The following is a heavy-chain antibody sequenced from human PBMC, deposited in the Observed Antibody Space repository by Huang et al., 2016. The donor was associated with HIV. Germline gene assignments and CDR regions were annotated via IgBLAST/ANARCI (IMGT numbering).Heavy chain of an antibody. CDR2: TSYYGNDK. CDR1: GFTLSDYA. CDR3: ARFGKRLPMLRGEDVIGDI. D-gene: IGHD3-10*01. V-gene: IGHV3-30-3*01. Sequence: QVQLVESGGGVVQPGRSLRLSCAASGFTLSDYAIHWVRQAPGQGLEWVALTSYYGNDKFYSASVRGRFPIAKYNFNNTLYLQMNSLRHEDTALYYCARFGKRLPMLRGEDVIGDIWGQGTMVIVSS. J-gene: IGHJ3*02.